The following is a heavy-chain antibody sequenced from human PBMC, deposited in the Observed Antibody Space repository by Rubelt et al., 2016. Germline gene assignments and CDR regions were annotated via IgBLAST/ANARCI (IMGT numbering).Heavy chain of an antibody. CDR3: ATGIVVVPAHVPSRDY. J-gene: IGHJ4*02. Sequence: QVQLVQSGAEVKKPGASVKVSCKVSGYTLTELSMHWVRQAPGKGLEWMGGFDPEDGETIYAQKFQGRGTMTEDTATDTAYMELSSLGSEDTAVYYCATGIVVVPAHVPSRDYWGQGTLVTVSS. CDR1: GYTLTELS. CDR2: FDPEDGET. D-gene: IGHD2-2*01. V-gene: IGHV1-24*01.